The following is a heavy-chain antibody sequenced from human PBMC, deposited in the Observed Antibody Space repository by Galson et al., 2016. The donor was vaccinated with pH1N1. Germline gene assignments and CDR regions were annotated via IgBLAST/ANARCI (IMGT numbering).Heavy chain of an antibody. V-gene: IGHV4-61*09. D-gene: IGHD3-9*01. CDR2: VYSSGRT. Sequence: TLSLTCTVSGASISSGGHHWSWIRRSAGKGLEWIGHVYSSGRTNYSPSLTSRDTISLDTSKNQFSLKLDSVTAAETAIYYCARDRSVLRYFDWLPNWFDPWGQGALVTVSS. CDR3: ARDRSVLRYFDWLPNWFDP. J-gene: IGHJ5*02. CDR1: GASISSGGHH.